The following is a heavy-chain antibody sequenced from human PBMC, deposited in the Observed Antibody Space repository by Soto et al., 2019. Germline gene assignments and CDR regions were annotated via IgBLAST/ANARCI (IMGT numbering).Heavy chain of an antibody. V-gene: IGHV4-30-4*01. D-gene: IGHD3-22*01. CDR2: IYYSGST. J-gene: IGHJ4*02. CDR1: GVSISSGDYY. CDR3: DRAKGKYYYDRSGYNFEF. Sequence: PSETLSLTCTVSGVSISSGDYYWSWIRHPPGKGLEWIGYIYYSGSTYYNPSLKSRVTISVDTSKNQFSLKLSSVTAADTAVYYCDRAKGKYYYDRSGYNFEFWGQGTLVSVSS.